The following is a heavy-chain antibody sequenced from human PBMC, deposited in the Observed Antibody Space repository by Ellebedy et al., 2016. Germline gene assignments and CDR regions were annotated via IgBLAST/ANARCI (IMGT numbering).Heavy chain of an antibody. Sequence: GGSLRLXXGASGFKFSDFFMTWVRQAPGEGLEWVSTISGGGDATVYADSVKGRFTISRDNSRNTLYLQMNSLRAEDTAMYYCYYGHYSGSWGQGTLVTVSS. V-gene: IGHV3-23*01. CDR2: ISGGGDAT. CDR3: YYGHYSGS. J-gene: IGHJ4*02. D-gene: IGHD4-17*01. CDR1: GFKFSDFF.